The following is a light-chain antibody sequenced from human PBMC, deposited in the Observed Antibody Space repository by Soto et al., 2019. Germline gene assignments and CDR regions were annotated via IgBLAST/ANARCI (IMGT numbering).Light chain of an antibody. CDR3: MQSIQLPLT. CDR1: QSLLHSDGETY. CDR2: EVS. V-gene: IGKV2D-29*01. Sequence: DIVMTQTPSSLSVTPGQPASISCKSSQSLLHSDGETYLNWYLQKPGQPPQLLIYEVSKRFSGVPDXXXGSESGXXXTLKIXRVEAEDVGVYYCMQSIQLPLTFGGGTKVEIK. J-gene: IGKJ4*01.